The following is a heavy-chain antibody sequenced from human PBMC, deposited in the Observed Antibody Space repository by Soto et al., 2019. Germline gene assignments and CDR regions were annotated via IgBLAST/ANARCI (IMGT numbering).Heavy chain of an antibody. Sequence: KPSETLSLTCTVSGGSISSGGYYWSWIRQHPGKGLEWIGYIYYSGSTYYNPSLKSRVTISVDTSKNQFSLKLSSVTAADTAVYYCARERGFGEFFGMDVWGQGTTVTVSS. CDR1: GGSISSGGYY. V-gene: IGHV4-31*03. CDR2: IYYSGST. J-gene: IGHJ6*02. D-gene: IGHD3-10*01. CDR3: ARERGFGEFFGMDV.